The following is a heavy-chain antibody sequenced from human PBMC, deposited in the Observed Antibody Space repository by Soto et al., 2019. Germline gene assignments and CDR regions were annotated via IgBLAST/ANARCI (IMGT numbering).Heavy chain of an antibody. CDR2: INPNSGST. D-gene: IGHD3-16*01. CDR1: GETFTDYY. J-gene: IGHJ4*02. CDR3: ASSWIKIWDQTY. V-gene: IGHV1-2*02. Sequence: ASVKVSCKASGETFTDYYIHWVRQAPGQGLEWMGWINPNSGSTNYGQKFQGRVTMTRDTSIGTVYMELSSLRSDDTATYFCASSWIKIWDQTYWGQGTLVTVSS.